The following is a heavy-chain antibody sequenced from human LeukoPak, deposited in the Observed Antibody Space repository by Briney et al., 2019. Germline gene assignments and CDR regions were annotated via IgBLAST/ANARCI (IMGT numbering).Heavy chain of an antibody. CDR1: GYNFSNYG. Sequence: GASVKVSCKASGYNFSNYGVSWVRQAPGQGLEGMGWISAKTGNTNYAQKVQGRVTMTTDTSTTTAYMELRSLGSDDTAVYYCARGSYPYSHGMDVWGQGTTVTVSS. CDR3: ARGSYPYSHGMDV. J-gene: IGHJ6*02. CDR2: ISAKTGNT. D-gene: IGHD1-26*01. V-gene: IGHV1-18*01.